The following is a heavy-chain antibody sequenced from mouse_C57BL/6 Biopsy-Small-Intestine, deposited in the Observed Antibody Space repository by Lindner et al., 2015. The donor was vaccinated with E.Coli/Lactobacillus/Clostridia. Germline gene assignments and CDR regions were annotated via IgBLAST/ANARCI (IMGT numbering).Heavy chain of an antibody. CDR1: GYAFSSYW. Sequence: VQLQESGAELVKPGASVKISCKASGYAFSSYWMNWVKQRPGKGLEWIGQIYPGDGDTKYNGKFKNKATLTADKSSSTAYMQLSSLTSEDSAVYFCTRDGWVDYWGQGTSVTVSS. V-gene: IGHV1-80*01. D-gene: IGHD1-2*01. CDR2: IYPGDGDT. J-gene: IGHJ4*01. CDR3: TRDGWVDY.